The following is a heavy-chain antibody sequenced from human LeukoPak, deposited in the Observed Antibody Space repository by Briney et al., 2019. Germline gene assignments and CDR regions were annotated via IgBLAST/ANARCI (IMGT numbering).Heavy chain of an antibody. V-gene: IGHV3-30*04. CDR2: ILENGSNQ. Sequence: GGSLRLSCAASGFTFSNYIMHWVRQAPGKGLGWVAVILENGSNQYYADSVKGRFTISRDNAKNSLYLQMNSLRAEDTAVYYCAELGITMIGGVWGKGTTVTISS. CDR1: GFTFSNYI. J-gene: IGHJ6*04. D-gene: IGHD3-10*02. CDR3: AELGITMIGGV.